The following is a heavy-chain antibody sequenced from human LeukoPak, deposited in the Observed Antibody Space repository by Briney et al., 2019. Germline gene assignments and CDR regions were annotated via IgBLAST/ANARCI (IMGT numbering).Heavy chain of an antibody. CDR3: ARGDCSSTSCYDPGYYGMDV. CDR2: INPNSGGT. J-gene: IGHJ6*02. CDR1: GYTFTGYY. Sequence: GASVKVSCKASGYTFTGYYMHWVRQAPGQGLEWMGWINPNSGGTNYAQKFQGRVTMTRDTSISTAYMELSRLRSDDTAVYYCARGDCSSTSCYDPGYYGMDVWGQGTTVTVSS. D-gene: IGHD2-2*01. V-gene: IGHV1-2*02.